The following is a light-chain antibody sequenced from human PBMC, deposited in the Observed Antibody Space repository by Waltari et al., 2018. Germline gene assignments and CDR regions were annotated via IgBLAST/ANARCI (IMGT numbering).Light chain of an antibody. CDR2: WAS. V-gene: IGKV4-1*01. CDR3: QQYYSSPNT. CDR1: QSVFHTNDKNY. J-gene: IGKJ2*01. Sequence: DIVMTQSPDSLAVSLGERAVINCKSSQSVFHTNDKNYLAWYQQKPGQPPKLLIYWASTRGSGVPDRVSGSGYGTDFTLAISSLQPEDVAVYYCQQYYSSPNTFGQGTKVEIK.